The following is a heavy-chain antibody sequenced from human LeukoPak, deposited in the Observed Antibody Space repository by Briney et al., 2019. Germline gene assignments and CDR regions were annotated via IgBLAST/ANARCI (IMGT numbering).Heavy chain of an antibody. V-gene: IGHV1-18*01. D-gene: IGHD2-15*01. CDR1: GYTFTSYG. J-gene: IGHJ4*02. CDR2: IGAYNGST. CDR3: AIPYCSGGRCYSGSFDY. Sequence: GASVKVSCKASGYTFTSYGISWVRQAPGQGLEWMGWIGAYNGSTNYAQKLQGRVTMTTDTSTSTAYMELRSLRSDDTAVYYCAIPYCSGGRCYSGSFDYWGQGTLGTVSS.